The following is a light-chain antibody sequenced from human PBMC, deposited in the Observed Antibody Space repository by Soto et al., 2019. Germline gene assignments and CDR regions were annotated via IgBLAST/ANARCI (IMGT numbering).Light chain of an antibody. CDR2: AAS. CDR1: QGISTS. CDR3: QQLNSYPRT. V-gene: IGKV1-9*01. Sequence: IQLTQSPSSLSASVGDRVTITCRASQGISTSLAWYHQKPGKAPKLLIYAASTLQSGVPSRFSGSGSGTDFTLTISSLQPEDFATYYCQQLNSYPRTFGPGTKVDIK. J-gene: IGKJ3*01.